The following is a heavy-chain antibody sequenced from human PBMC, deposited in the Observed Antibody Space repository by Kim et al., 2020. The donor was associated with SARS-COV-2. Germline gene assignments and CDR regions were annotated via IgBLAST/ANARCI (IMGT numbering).Heavy chain of an antibody. D-gene: IGHD3-16*01. CDR2: T. Sequence: TNYNPTLKCRVTISVDTSKNQFSLKLSSVTAADTAVYYCARRSVLGGFDYWGQGTLVTVSS. J-gene: IGHJ4*02. CDR3: ARRSVLGGFDY. V-gene: IGHV4-59*08.